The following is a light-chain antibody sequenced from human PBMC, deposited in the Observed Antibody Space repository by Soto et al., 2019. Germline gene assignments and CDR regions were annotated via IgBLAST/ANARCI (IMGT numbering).Light chain of an antibody. V-gene: IGKV3-11*01. CDR3: QQRRNWPIT. Sequence: EIVLTQSPATLSLYPGERATLSCRASQSAGKNLAWYQQKAGQGPRLLIYDASNRATGIPARFSGSGSGTDFTLTISSLEPEDFAVYYCQQRRNWPITFGQGTRLEIK. CDR2: DAS. CDR1: QSAGKN. J-gene: IGKJ5*01.